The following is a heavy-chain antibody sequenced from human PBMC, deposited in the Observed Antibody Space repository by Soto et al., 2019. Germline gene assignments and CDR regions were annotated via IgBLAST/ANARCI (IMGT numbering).Heavy chain of an antibody. Sequence: SETLSLTCAVSGGSISSSNWWSWVRQPPGKGLEWIGEIYHSGSTNYNPSLKSRVTISVDKSKNQFSLKLSSVTAADTAVYYCARDKEGAYYYDSSGYKAQYYSCCMDVWGQGTTVTVSS. J-gene: IGHJ6*02. CDR2: IYHSGST. V-gene: IGHV4-4*02. CDR1: GGSISSSNW. CDR3: ARDKEGAYYYDSSGYKAQYYSCCMDV. D-gene: IGHD3-22*01.